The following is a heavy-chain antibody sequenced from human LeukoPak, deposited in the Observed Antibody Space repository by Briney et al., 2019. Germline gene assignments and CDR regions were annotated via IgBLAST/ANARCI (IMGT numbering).Heavy chain of an antibody. CDR2: ISHSGST. D-gene: IGHD3-22*01. Sequence: SETLSLTCAVYGGSFSGYYWSWIRQPPGKGLEWIGEISHSGSTNYNPSLKSRVTISVDTSKNRFSLKLSSVTAADTAVYYCARDRLDYDSDPFDYWGQGTLVTVSP. V-gene: IGHV4-34*01. CDR3: ARDRLDYDSDPFDY. CDR1: GGSFSGYY. J-gene: IGHJ4*02.